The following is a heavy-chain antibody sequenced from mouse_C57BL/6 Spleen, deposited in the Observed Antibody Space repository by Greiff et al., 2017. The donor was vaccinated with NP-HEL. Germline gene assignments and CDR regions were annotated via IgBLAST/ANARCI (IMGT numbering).Heavy chain of an antibody. CDR2: ISDGGSYT. Sequence: EVQRVESGGGLVKPGGSLKLSCAASGFTFSSYAMSWVRQTPEKRLEWVATISDGGSYTYYPDNVKGRFTISRDNAKNNLYLQMSHLKSEDTAMYYCARDRDGNYPFDYWGQGTTLTVSS. J-gene: IGHJ2*01. CDR3: ARDRDGNYPFDY. D-gene: IGHD2-1*01. CDR1: GFTFSSYA. V-gene: IGHV5-4*01.